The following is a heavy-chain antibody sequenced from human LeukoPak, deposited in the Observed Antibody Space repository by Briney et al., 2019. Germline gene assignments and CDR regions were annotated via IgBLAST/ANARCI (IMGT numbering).Heavy chain of an antibody. CDR1: GGSISSRSYS. Sequence: TSETLSLTCSVSGGSISSRSYSWGWIRQPPGKGLEWIGNIDYSGTTYYTPSLKSRITISVDTSKNQFSLRLSSVTAADTAVYYCARDDLRSDWFDPWGQGTLVIVSS. V-gene: IGHV4-39*07. CDR3: ARDDLRSDWFDP. CDR2: IDYSGTT. J-gene: IGHJ5*02.